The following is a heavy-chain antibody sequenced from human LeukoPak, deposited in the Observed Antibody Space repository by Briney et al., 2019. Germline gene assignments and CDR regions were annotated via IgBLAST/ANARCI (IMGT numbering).Heavy chain of an antibody. J-gene: IGHJ4*02. V-gene: IGHV3-7*01. CDR2: IKQDGSEK. Sequence: GGSLRLSCAASRFTFSSYWMSWVRQAPGKGLEWVANIKQDGSEKYYVDFVKGRFTISRDNAKNSLYLQKNRLRAEDTAVYYCARDAPPYCSGGSCYSRYWGQGALVTVSS. CDR3: ARDAPPYCSGGSCYSRY. CDR1: RFTFSSYW. D-gene: IGHD2-15*01.